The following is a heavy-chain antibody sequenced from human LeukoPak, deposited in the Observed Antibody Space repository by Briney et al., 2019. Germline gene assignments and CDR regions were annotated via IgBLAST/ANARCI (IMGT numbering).Heavy chain of an antibody. V-gene: IGHV4-38-2*02. J-gene: IGHJ4*02. CDR1: GYSISSGYY. CDR2: IYHSGST. Sequence: SETLSLTCTVSGYSISSGYYWGWIRQPPGKGLEWIGSIYHSGSTYYNPSLKSRVTISVDTSKNQFSLKLRSVTAADTAVYYCARHVFGSGSYYLGYWGQGTLVTVSS. CDR3: ARHVFGSGSYYLGY. D-gene: IGHD3-10*01.